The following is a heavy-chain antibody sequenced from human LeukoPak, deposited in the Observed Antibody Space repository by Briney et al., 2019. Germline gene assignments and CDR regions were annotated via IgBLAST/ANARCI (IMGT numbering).Heavy chain of an antibody. D-gene: IGHD2-15*01. CDR2: ISWNGGIM. CDR1: GVSFNDHA. V-gene: IGHV3-9*01. Sequence: GRSLRLSCVASGVSFNDHAMHWVRQGPGKGLECVSGISWNGGIMDYADSLKGRFTISRDNAKTSLYLQMSSLRAEATVFYYCVKDMYPGVGAATFDIWGQGILVTVSS. J-gene: IGHJ5*02. CDR3: VKDMYPGVGAATFDI.